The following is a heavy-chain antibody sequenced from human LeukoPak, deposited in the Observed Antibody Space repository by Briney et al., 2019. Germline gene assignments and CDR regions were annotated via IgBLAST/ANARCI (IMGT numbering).Heavy chain of an antibody. D-gene: IGHD6-19*01. CDR3: AKLSGWSRLDP. Sequence: GGSLRLSCAASGFTLFIYGMHCVRQAPGKGLEWVALIWYDGSKQYYADSVKGRFTISRDNSKNTLHLQMNSLRAEDTAVFYCAKLSGWSRLDPWGQGALVTVSS. CDR2: IWYDGSKQ. V-gene: IGHV3-33*06. J-gene: IGHJ5*02. CDR1: GFTLFIYG.